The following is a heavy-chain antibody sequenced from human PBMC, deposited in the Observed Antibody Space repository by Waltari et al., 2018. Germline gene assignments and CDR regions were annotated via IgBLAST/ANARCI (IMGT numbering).Heavy chain of an antibody. Sequence: QFQLVESGGGVVQPGRSLTLSCAASGFTFSSYGILWVRQAPGKGLEWLTLIYYDTMNEYYADSVKGRFTVSRDNSKNLAFLQLNSLRPEDTAMYFCANAPSGGRFSVPGIDYWGQGTLVTVSS. CDR3: ANAPSGGRFSVPGIDY. D-gene: IGHD2-15*01. J-gene: IGHJ4*02. CDR2: IYYDTMNE. CDR1: GFTFSSYG. V-gene: IGHV3-30*18.